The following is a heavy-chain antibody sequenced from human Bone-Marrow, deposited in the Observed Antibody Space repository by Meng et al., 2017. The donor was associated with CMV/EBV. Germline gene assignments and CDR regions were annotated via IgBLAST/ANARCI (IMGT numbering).Heavy chain of an antibody. CDR3: ARGSSGWDYYYYYGMDV. J-gene: IGHJ6*02. D-gene: IGHD6-19*01. V-gene: IGHV4-30-4*02. CDR1: SGSISSGDYY. Sequence: SETLSLTCTVSSGSISSGDYYWSWIRQPPGKGLEWIGYIYYSGSTYYNPSLKSRVTMSVDTSKNQFSLKLSSVTAADTAVYYCARGSSGWDYYYYYGMDVWGQGTTVTVSS. CDR2: IYYSGST.